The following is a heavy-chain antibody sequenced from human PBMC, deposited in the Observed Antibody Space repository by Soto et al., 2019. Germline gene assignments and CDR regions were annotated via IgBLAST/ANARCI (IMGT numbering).Heavy chain of an antibody. CDR2: ISSSGSTI. CDR1: GFTFSDYY. Sequence: NPGGSLRLSCAASGFTFSDYYMSWIRQAPGKGLEWVSYISSSGSTIYYADSVKGRFTISRDNAKNTLYLQMNDLRAEDTAVYYCTRGPRSTSTGTGAFWGQGTLVTVSS. CDR3: TRGPRSTSTGTGAF. D-gene: IGHD1-1*01. J-gene: IGHJ4*02. V-gene: IGHV3-11*04.